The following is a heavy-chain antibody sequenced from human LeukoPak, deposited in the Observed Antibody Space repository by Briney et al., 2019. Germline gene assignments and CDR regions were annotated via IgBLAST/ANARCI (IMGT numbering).Heavy chain of an antibody. CDR2: INHSGST. CDR1: GGSFSGYY. V-gene: IGHV4-34*01. J-gene: IGHJ6*03. Sequence: SETLSLTCAVYGGSFSGYYWSWIRQPPGKGLEWIGEINHSGSTNYNPSLKSRVTISVDTSRNQFSLKLNTVTAADTAVYYCARVGHFYYGSGSYSYYMDVWGKGTTVTISS. D-gene: IGHD3-10*01. CDR3: ARVGHFYYGSGSYSYYMDV.